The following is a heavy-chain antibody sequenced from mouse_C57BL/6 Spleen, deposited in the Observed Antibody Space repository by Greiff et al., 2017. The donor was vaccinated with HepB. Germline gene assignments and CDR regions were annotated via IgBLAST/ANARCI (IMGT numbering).Heavy chain of an antibody. V-gene: IGHV1-85*01. D-gene: IGHD2-1*01. CDR1: GYTFTSYD. J-gene: IGHJ2*01. CDR2: IYPRDGST. CDR3: ARWAYGNHFDY. Sequence: QVQLKESGPELVKPGASVKLSCKASGYTFTSYDINWVKQRPGQGLEWIGWIYPRDGSTKYNEKFKGKATLTVDTSSSTAYMELHSLTSEDSAVYFCARWAYGNHFDYWGQGTTLTVSS.